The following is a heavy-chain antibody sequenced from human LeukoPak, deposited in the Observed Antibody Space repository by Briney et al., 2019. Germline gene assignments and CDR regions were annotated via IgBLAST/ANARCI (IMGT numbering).Heavy chain of an antibody. CDR1: GSTFTSYG. V-gene: IGHV1-8*03. CDR3: ARGGHYFDSSGYFLAAVQF. D-gene: IGHD3-22*01. CDR2: MDPSSGKT. J-gene: IGHJ4*02. Sequence: ASVKLSCSASGSTFTSYGISWVRQAPGQGIEWMGCMDPSSGKTGFAQKFQGRLTITRDTSISTAYMELSSLRSEDTAVYYCARGGHYFDSSGYFLAAVQFWGQGTQVTVAS.